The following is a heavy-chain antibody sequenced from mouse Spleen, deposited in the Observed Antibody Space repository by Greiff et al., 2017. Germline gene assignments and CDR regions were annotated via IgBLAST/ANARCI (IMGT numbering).Heavy chain of an antibody. CDR3: AREHYLAYYFDY. J-gene: IGHJ2*01. D-gene: IGHD1-2*01. CDR1: GFTFSSYA. V-gene: IGHV5-9*04. CDR2: ISSGGGNT. Sequence: EVKLVESGGGLVKLGGSLKLSCAASGFTFSSYAMSWVRQTPEKRLEWVATISSGGGNTYYPDSVKGRFTISRDNAKNTLYLQMSSLKSEDTAMYYCAREHYLAYYFDYWGQGTTLTVSS.